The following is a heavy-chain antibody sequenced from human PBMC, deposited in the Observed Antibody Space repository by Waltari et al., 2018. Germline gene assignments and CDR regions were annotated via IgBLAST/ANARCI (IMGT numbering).Heavy chain of an antibody. J-gene: IGHJ3*02. CDR2: IYNTGS. CDR3: ARDNVLAQRGAFDM. V-gene: IGHV4-61*02. Sequence: QVQLQGSGPGLVKPSRTLSLTCTVSGGSITTDNYYWNWIRQPAEKGLEWIGRIYNTGSTISVDTSKNQFSLNRKSVTAADTAVYYCARDNVLAQRGAFDMWGQGTMVIVSS. CDR1: GGSITTDNYY. D-gene: IGHD2-8*01.